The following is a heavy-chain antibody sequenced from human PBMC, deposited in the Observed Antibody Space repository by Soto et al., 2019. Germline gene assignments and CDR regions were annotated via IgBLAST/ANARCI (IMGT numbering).Heavy chain of an antibody. J-gene: IGHJ4*02. V-gene: IGHV3-33*01. CDR3: ARDGRYCSSTSCSRGLEGGGAWDY. CDR1: GFTFSSYG. CDR2: IWYDGSNK. D-gene: IGHD2-2*01. Sequence: VQLVESGGGVVQPGRSLRLSCAASGFTFSSYGMHWVRQAPGKGLEWVAVIWYDGSNKYYADSVKGRFTISRDNSKNTLYLQMNSLRAEDTAVYYCARDGRYCSSTSCSRGLEGGGAWDYWGQGTLVTVSS.